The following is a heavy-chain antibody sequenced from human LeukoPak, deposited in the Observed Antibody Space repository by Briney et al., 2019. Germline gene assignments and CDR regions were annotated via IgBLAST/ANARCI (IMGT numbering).Heavy chain of an antibody. Sequence: ASVKVSCKASGYTFTSYGLSWVRQAPGQGLEWMGWISADNGNTNYAQKFQGRVTMTTDTSTSTAYMELRSLRSDDTAVYYCARSSSGYLPGGGMDVWGQGTTVTVSS. CDR2: ISADNGNT. CDR1: GYTFTSYG. J-gene: IGHJ6*02. CDR3: ARSSSGYLPGGGMDV. D-gene: IGHD3-22*01. V-gene: IGHV1-18*01.